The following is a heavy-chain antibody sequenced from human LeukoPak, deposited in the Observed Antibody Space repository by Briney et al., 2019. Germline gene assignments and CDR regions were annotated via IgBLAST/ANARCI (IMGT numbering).Heavy chain of an antibody. CDR3: ARVMGGIPSRSPRFDP. D-gene: IGHD6-6*01. Sequence: ASVKVSCKASGYSLTGYHIHWVRQAPGQGLEWMGWINPNSGDTNYPQKFQGRVTMTRDTSINTAYMDLSSLRSDDTAVYYCARVMGGIPSRSPRFDPWGQGTLVTVSS. J-gene: IGHJ5*02. CDR1: GYSLTGYH. CDR2: INPNSGDT. V-gene: IGHV1-2*02.